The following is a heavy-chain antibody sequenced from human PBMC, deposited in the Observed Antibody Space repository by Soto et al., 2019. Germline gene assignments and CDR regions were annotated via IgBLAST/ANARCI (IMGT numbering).Heavy chain of an antibody. CDR3: ARSLYCSSTSCLGYYYYMDV. Sequence: QVQLQQWGAGLLKPSETLSLTCAVYGGAFSGYYWSWIRQPPGKGLEWIGEINHSGSTNYNPSLKSRVTISVDTSKNQFSLKLSSVTAADTAVYYCARSLYCSSTSCLGYYYYMDVWGKGTTVTVSS. J-gene: IGHJ6*03. CDR2: INHSGST. D-gene: IGHD2-2*01. V-gene: IGHV4-34*01. CDR1: GGAFSGYY.